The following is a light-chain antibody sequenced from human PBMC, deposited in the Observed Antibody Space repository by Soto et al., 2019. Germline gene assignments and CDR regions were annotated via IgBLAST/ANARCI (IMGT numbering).Light chain of an antibody. Sequence: EIVLTQSPATLSLSPGERATLSCRASQTVNKFLAWYHQKPGQPPRLLIYDASNRATGIPGRFSGSGSGTDFTLAVRSLEPEDSGVYFCQQRSNWPPIAFGQRTRLEIK. CDR1: QTVNKF. J-gene: IGKJ5*01. V-gene: IGKV3-11*01. CDR2: DAS. CDR3: QQRSNWPPIA.